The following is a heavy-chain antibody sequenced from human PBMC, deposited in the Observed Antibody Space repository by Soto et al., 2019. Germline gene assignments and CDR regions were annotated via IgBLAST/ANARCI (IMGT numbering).Heavy chain of an antibody. V-gene: IGHV1-18*01. CDR2: INAFNGNT. CDR3: ARDPVAGTYFDY. J-gene: IGHJ4*02. D-gene: IGHD6-19*01. Sequence: QVQLVQSGAEVKKPGASVKVSCKASGYTFISYGISWVRQAPGQGLEWMGWINAFNGNTNYAQKLQGRVTMTRDTPKSTAYMELRSLRSDDTAVYYCARDPVAGTYFDYWGQGTLVTVSS. CDR1: GYTFISYG.